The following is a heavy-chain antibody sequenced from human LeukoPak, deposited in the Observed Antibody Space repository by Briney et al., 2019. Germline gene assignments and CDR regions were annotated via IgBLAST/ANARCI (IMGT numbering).Heavy chain of an antibody. CDR2: IIPIFGTA. D-gene: IGHD3-10*01. CDR3: AAYGSGSYPYYYYMDV. CDR1: GGTFSSYA. V-gene: IGHV1-69*13. J-gene: IGHJ6*03. Sequence: GASVKVSCKASGGTFSSYAISWVRQAPGQGLEWMGGIIPIFGTANYAQKFQGRVTITADESTSTAYMELSSLRSEDTAVYYCAAYGSGSYPYYYYMDVWGKGTTVTISS.